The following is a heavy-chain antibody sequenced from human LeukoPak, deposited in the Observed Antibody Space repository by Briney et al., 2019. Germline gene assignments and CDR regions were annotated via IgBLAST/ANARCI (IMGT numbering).Heavy chain of an antibody. J-gene: IGHJ4*02. CDR1: GYTFTSYA. Sequence: ASVKVSCKASGYTFTSYAICWVRHPPGQGLEWMGWISAYSGNTHYAQKVQDRVTMTTDTSTSTAYMELRSLRSDDTPVYYCAREGGPTGGAQDYWGQGTLVTVSS. CDR3: AREGGPTGGAQDY. D-gene: IGHD1-1*01. V-gene: IGHV1-18*01. CDR2: ISAYSGNT.